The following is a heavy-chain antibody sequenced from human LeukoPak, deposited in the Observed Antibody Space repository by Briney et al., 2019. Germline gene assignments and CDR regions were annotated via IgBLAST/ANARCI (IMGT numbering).Heavy chain of an antibody. J-gene: IGHJ4*02. CDR1: GGSFSGYY. CDR3: ARGIAAAGSYYFDY. D-gene: IGHD6-13*01. CDR2: INHSGST. Sequence: TTSETLSLTCAVYGGSFSGYYWNCFRQPPGKGLEWIGEINHSGSTNYKPSLKSRVTISVDTSKNQFSLKLTSVTAADTAVYYCARGIAAAGSYYFDYWGQGTLVTVSS. V-gene: IGHV4-34*01.